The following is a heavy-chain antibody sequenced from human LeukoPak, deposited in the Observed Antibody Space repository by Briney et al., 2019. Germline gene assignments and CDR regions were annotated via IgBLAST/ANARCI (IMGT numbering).Heavy chain of an antibody. CDR3: ARGSYYDSSGPNDYFDY. Sequence: PSETLSLTCTVSGYSISSGYYWGWIRQPPGKGLEWIGSIYHSGSTYYNPSLKSRVTMSVDTSKNQFSLKLSSVTAADTAVYYCARGSYYDSSGPNDYFDYWGQGTLVTVSS. CDR1: GYSISSGYY. D-gene: IGHD3-22*01. CDR2: IYHSGST. V-gene: IGHV4-38-2*02. J-gene: IGHJ4*02.